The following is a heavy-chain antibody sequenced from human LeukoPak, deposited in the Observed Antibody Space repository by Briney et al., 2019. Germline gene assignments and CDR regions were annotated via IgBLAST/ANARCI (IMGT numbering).Heavy chain of an antibody. V-gene: IGHV3-21*01. Sequence: GGSLRLSCAASGFTFSSYSMNWVRQAPGKGLEWVSSISSSSSYIYYADSVKGRFTISRDNAKSSLYLQMNSLRAEDTAVYYCARDRLGGLGIAAAGTPFRYYYYGMDVWGQGTTVTVSS. CDR2: ISSSSSYI. CDR3: ARDRLGGLGIAAAGTPFRYYYYGMDV. J-gene: IGHJ6*02. CDR1: GFTFSSYS. D-gene: IGHD6-13*01.